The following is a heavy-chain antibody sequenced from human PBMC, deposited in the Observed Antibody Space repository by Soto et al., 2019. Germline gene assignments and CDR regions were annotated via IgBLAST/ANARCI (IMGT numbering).Heavy chain of an antibody. J-gene: IGHJ1*01. D-gene: IGHD2-2*01. Sequence: EVQLVESGGGLIQPGGSLRLSCAASGFTVSINYMSWGRQAPGKGLEWVSVIYSGGSTYYADSVQGRFTISRDNAKNTLYLQMNSLRDEDKDVYYCARGRVESSYPAYLQHWGPRPRVTVSS. CDR2: IYSGGST. CDR3: ARGRVESSYPAYLQH. V-gene: IGHV3-53*01. CDR1: GFTVSINY.